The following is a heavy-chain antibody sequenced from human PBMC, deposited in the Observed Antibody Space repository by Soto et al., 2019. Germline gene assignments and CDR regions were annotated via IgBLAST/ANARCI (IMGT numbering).Heavy chain of an antibody. CDR3: VSGVRTVTTV. J-gene: IGHJ4*02. D-gene: IGHD4-17*01. V-gene: IGHV1-69*13. Sequence: VKACCEDPRGTISSRASSWPQQAPGQGLEWMGGIIPIFGTANYAQKFQGRVTITADESTSTAYMELSSLRSEVTAVYYGVSGVRTVTTVWGKGTLVTVSS. CDR2: IIPIFGTA. CDR1: RGTISSRA.